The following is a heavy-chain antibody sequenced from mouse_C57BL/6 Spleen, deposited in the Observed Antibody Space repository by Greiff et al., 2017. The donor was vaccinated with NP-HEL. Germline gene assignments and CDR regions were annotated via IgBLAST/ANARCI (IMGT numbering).Heavy chain of an antibody. CDR3: ARGGDYDGVYFDY. J-gene: IGHJ2*01. CDR2: INYDGSST. D-gene: IGHD2-4*01. CDR1: GFTFSDYY. Sequence: EVQRVESEGGLVQPGSSMKLSCTASGFTFSDYYMAWVRQVPEKGLEWVANINYDGSSTYYLDSLKSRFIISRDNAKNILYLQMSSLKSEDTATYYCARGGDYDGVYFDYWGQGTTLTVSS. V-gene: IGHV5-16*01.